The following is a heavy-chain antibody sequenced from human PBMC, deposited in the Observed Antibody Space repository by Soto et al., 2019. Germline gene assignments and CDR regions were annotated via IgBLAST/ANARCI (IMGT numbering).Heavy chain of an antibody. J-gene: IGHJ5*02. Sequence: PSETLSLTCAVSGGSISSSNWWSWVRQPPGKGLEWIGEIYHSGSTNYNPSLKSRVTISVDTSKNQFSLKLSSVTAADTAVYYCARGVYGSGSYFYWWFDPWGQGTLVTVSS. CDR3: ARGVYGSGSYFYWWFDP. V-gene: IGHV4-4*02. CDR1: GGSISSSNW. D-gene: IGHD3-10*01. CDR2: IYHSGST.